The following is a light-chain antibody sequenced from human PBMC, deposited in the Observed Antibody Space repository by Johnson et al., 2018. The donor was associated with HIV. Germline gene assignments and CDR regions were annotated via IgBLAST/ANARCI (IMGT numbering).Light chain of an antibody. CDR3: GIWDASLRTGF. CDR1: VSNIESYF. V-gene: IGLV1-51*02. J-gene: IGLJ1*01. CDR2: EDN. Sequence: QPVLTQPPSVSAAPGQTVNISCSGNVSNIESYFVSWYQQLPGAAPTLLIYEDNTRPSGIPDRFSGSKYGATATLVITGLQTGDEADYYCGIWDASLRTGFFGTGTKVTVL.